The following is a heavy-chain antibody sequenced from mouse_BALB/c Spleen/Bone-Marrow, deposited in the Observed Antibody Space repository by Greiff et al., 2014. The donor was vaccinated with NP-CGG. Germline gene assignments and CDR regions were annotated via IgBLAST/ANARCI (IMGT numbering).Heavy chain of an antibody. V-gene: IGHV1-18*01. Sequence: EVKLQQSGPELVKPGASMKISCKASGYSFTGYTMNWVKQSHGKNLEWIGLINPYNGGTSYNQKFKGKATLTVDKSSSTAYMELLSLTSEDSAVYYCARGISTMITAWFAYWGQGTLVTVSA. CDR2: INPYNGGT. CDR1: GYSFTGYT. D-gene: IGHD2-4*01. J-gene: IGHJ3*01. CDR3: ARGISTMITAWFAY.